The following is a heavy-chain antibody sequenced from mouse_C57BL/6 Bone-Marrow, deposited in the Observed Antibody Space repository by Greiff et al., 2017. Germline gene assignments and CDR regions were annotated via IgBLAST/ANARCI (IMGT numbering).Heavy chain of an antibody. J-gene: IGHJ1*03. CDR1: GYTFTSYT. CDR3: ARSLKRYFDV. CDR2: INPSSGYT. D-gene: IGHD6-1*01. V-gene: IGHV1-4*01. Sequence: QVQLKESGAELARPGASVKMSCKASGYTFTSYTMHWVKQRPGQGLEWIGYINPSSGYTKYNQKFKDKATLTADKSSSTAYMQLSSLTSEDSAVYYCARSLKRYFDVWGKGTTVTVSS.